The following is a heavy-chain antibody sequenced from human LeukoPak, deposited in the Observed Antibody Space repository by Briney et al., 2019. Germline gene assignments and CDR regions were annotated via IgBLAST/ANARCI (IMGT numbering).Heavy chain of an antibody. CDR2: IIPIFGTA. V-gene: IGHV1-69*13. D-gene: IGHD3-22*01. Sequence: ASVTVSCKASGGTFSSYAISWVRQAPGQGLEWMGGIIPIFGTANYAQKFQGRVTIIADESTSTAYMELSSLRSEDTAVYYCARAWVGYYDSSGSGPLLFWGQGTLVTVSS. J-gene: IGHJ4*02. CDR3: ARAWVGYYDSSGSGPLLF. CDR1: GGTFSSYA.